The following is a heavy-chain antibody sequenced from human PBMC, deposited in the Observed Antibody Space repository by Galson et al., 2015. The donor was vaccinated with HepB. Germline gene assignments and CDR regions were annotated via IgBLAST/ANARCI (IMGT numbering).Heavy chain of an antibody. D-gene: IGHD3-16*01. CDR1: TFIFSTYS. V-gene: IGHV3-23*01. CDR2: INGGGGSA. Sequence: SLRLSCAASTFIFSTYSMNWVRQAPGKGLEWVSSINGGGGSAYYADSVKGRFTISRDNSKNTLYLLMDSLRAEDTAIYYCAKGHAYNSAGIEYWGQGTLVTVSS. J-gene: IGHJ4*02. CDR3: AKGHAYNSAGIEY.